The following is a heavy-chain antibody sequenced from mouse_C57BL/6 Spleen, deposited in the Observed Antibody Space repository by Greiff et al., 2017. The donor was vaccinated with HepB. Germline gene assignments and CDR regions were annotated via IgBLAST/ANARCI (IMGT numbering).Heavy chain of an antibody. CDR3: ARQHTGTRGFDY. CDR2: ISSGSSTI. CDR1: GFTFSDYG. Sequence: DVMLVESGGGLVKPGGSLKLSCAASGFTFSDYGMHWVRQAPEKGLEWVAYISSGSSTIYYADTVKGRFTISRDNAKNTLFLQMTSLRSEDTAMYYCARQHTGTRGFDYWGKGTTLTVSS. D-gene: IGHD4-1*01. V-gene: IGHV5-17*01. J-gene: IGHJ2*01.